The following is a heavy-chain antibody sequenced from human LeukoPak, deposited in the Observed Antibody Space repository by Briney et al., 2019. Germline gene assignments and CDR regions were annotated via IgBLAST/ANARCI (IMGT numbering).Heavy chain of an antibody. J-gene: IGHJ5*02. V-gene: IGHV4-30-2*01. CDR3: AREKRRGVVAAQGESWFDP. Sequence: KPSETLSLTCAVSGGSISSGGYYWSWIRQPPGKGLEWIGYIYHSGSTYYNPSLKSRVTISVDRSKNQFSLKLSSVTAADTAVYYCAREKRRGVVAAQGESWFDPWGQGTLVTVSS. D-gene: IGHD2-15*01. CDR2: IYHSGST. CDR1: GGSISSGGYY.